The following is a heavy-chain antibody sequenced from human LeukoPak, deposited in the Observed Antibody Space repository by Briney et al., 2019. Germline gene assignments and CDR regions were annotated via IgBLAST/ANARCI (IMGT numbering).Heavy chain of an antibody. CDR2: IWYDGSNK. V-gene: IGHV3-33*01. CDR3: ARGNWFDP. J-gene: IGHJ5*02. Sequence: PGRSLRLSCAASGFTFSNYGMHWVRQAPGKGLEWVAVIWYDGSNKYCADSVKGRFTISRDNSKNTLYLQMNSLRAEDTAVYYCARGNWFDPWGQGTLVTVSS. CDR1: GFTFSNYG.